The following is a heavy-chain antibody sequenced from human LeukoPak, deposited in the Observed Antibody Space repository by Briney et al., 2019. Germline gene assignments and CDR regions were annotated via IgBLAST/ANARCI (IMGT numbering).Heavy chain of an antibody. V-gene: IGHV4-34*01. Sequence: PSETLSLTCAVYGGSFSGYYWSWIRQPPGKGLEWIGEINHSGSTNYNPSLKSRVTISVDTSKNQFSLKLSSVTAADTAVYYCARLARYSSGWYRGEEFDYWGQGVLVTVSS. J-gene: IGHJ4*02. D-gene: IGHD6-19*01. CDR1: GGSFSGYY. CDR2: INHSGST. CDR3: ARLARYSSGWYRGEEFDY.